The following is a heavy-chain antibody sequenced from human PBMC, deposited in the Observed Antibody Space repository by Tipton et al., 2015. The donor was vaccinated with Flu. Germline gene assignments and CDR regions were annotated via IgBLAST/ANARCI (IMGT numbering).Heavy chain of an antibody. CDR2: INQDGSQK. J-gene: IGHJ4*02. CDR3: ARTRGGYCTATACFADYFDY. D-gene: IGHD2-8*02. V-gene: IGHV3-7*01. Sequence: SLRLSCAASGFTFSNYWMTWVRQAPGKGLEWVANINQDGSQKHYVDSVKGRFTISRDNPKNSLYLQMNSLRAEDTAVYYCARTRGGYCTATACFADYFDYWGQGALVTVSS. CDR1: GFTFSNYW.